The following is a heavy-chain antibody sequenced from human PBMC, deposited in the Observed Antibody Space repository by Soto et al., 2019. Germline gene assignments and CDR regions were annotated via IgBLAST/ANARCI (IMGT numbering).Heavy chain of an antibody. V-gene: IGHV3-48*03. CDR1: GFTFSSYE. D-gene: IGHD6-13*01. CDR3: ARADPHIYSSSWNDAFDS. Sequence: GSPLLPCTACGFTFSSYEMNCVRQAPGKGLEWVSYISSSGSTIYYADSVKGRFTISRDNAKNSLYLQMNSLRAEDTAVYYCARADPHIYSSSWNDAFDSWGQGTMVTVSS. CDR2: ISSSGSTI. J-gene: IGHJ3*02.